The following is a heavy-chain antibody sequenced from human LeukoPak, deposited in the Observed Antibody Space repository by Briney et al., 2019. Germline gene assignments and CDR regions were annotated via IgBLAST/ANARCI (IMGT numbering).Heavy chain of an antibody. CDR1: GFTFSSHA. Sequence: GGSLRLSRAAAGFTFSSHAMSWVRQAPGKGLEWVSAISGSGGSTYYADSVKGRLTISRDNSKNTLYLQMNSLRAEDTAVYYCAKDLVGATTEKFDYWGQGTLVTVSS. V-gene: IGHV3-23*01. CDR3: AKDLVGATTEKFDY. CDR2: ISGSGGST. J-gene: IGHJ4*02. D-gene: IGHD1-26*01.